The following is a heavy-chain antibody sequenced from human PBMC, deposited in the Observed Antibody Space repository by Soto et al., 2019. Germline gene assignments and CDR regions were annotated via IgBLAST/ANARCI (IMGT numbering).Heavy chain of an antibody. V-gene: IGHV1-69*08. CDR3: ARERGLMTPVTTSSIDY. Sequence: QVQLVQSGAEVKKPGSSVKVSCKASGGTFSSYTISWVRQAPGQGLEWMGRIIPILGIANYAQKFQGRVTITADKSTSTAYMELSSLRSEDTAVDYCARERGLMTPVTTSSIDYWGQGTLVTVSS. CDR1: GGTFSSYT. J-gene: IGHJ4*02. CDR2: IIPILGIA. D-gene: IGHD4-17*01.